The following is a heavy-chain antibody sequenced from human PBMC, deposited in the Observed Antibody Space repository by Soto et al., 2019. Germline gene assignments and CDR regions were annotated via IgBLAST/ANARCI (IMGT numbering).Heavy chain of an antibody. CDR3: AKGGRPDV. CDR1: GGSISPYY. J-gene: IGHJ6*02. Sequence: QVQLQESGPGLAKPSETLSLTCSVSGGSISPYYWSWIRQPPGKGLEYIGHINYSGSTNYNPSLRSRVTISVDTSKNPFSLKVRSVTAGDTAVYYCAKGGRPDVWGQGTTVTVSS. V-gene: IGHV4-59*01. CDR2: INYSGST.